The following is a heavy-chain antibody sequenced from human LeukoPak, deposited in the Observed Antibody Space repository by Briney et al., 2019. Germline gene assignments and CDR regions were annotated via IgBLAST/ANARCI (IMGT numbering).Heavy chain of an antibody. CDR1: GYTFTSYG. Sequence: GASVKVSCKASGYTFTSYGISWVRQAPGRGLEWMGWISAYNGNTNCAQKLQGRVTMTTDTSTSTAYMELRSLRSDDTAVYYCARVPVYSSSWYWEYYYYMDVWGKGTTVTVSS. V-gene: IGHV1-18*01. D-gene: IGHD6-13*01. J-gene: IGHJ6*03. CDR2: ISAYNGNT. CDR3: ARVPVYSSSWYWEYYYYMDV.